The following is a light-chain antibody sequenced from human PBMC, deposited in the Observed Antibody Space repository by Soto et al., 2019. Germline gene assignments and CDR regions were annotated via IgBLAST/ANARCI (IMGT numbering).Light chain of an antibody. CDR2: EVS. CDR1: SSDVGGYDY. Sequence: QSALTQPPSASGSPGQSVTISCTGTSSDVGGYDYVSWYQQHPGKAPKLMIYEVSKRPSGVPDRFSVSKSGNTASLTVSGLQAEDEADYYCSSYAGSNNGDVFGSWTKVTVL. J-gene: IGLJ1*01. V-gene: IGLV2-8*01. CDR3: SSYAGSNNGDV.